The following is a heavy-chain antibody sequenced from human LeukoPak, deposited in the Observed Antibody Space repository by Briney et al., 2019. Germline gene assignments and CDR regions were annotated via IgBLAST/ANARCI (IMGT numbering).Heavy chain of an antibody. Sequence: GGSLRLSCAASGFTFSSYWMTWVRQSPGKGLEWVANIKQDGSEKSYVDSVKGRFTISRDNSKNTLYLQMNSLRAEDTAVYYCAKGTGPVTTQSYYYYYGMDVWGQGTTVTVSS. CDR1: GFTFSSYW. CDR2: IKQDGSEK. D-gene: IGHD4-17*01. CDR3: AKGTGPVTTQSYYYYYGMDV. J-gene: IGHJ6*02. V-gene: IGHV3-7*03.